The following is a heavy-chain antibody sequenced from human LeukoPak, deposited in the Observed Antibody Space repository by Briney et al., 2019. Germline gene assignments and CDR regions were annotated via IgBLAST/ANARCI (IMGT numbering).Heavy chain of an antibody. CDR3: ARDEAHNYFDY. J-gene: IGHJ4*02. V-gene: IGHV4-31*03. Sequence: PSETLCLSRTLSGDSISSGVFYWSWIRQHPGKGLEWIGYISYSGSTYYTPSLESRVTISLDTSTNQLSLRLSSLTAADTAVYYCARDEAHNYFDYWGQGTVVTVSS. CDR2: ISYSGST. CDR1: GDSISSGVFY.